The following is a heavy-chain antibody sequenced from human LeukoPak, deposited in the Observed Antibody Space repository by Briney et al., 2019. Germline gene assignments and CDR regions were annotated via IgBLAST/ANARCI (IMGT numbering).Heavy chain of an antibody. CDR3: ARARQLAPYMDV. J-gene: IGHJ6*03. D-gene: IGHD5-18*01. CDR2: IYHSGST. CDR1: GYSISSGYY. Sequence: SETLSLTCTVSGYSISSGYYWGWIRQPPGKGLEWIGSIYHSGSTYYNPSLKSRVTISVDTSKNQFSLKLSSVTAADTAVYYCARARQLAPYMDVWGKGTTVTVSS. V-gene: IGHV4-38-2*02.